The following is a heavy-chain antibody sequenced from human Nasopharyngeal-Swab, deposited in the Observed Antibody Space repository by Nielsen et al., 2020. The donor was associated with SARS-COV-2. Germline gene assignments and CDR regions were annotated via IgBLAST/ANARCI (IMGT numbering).Heavy chain of an antibody. Sequence: GESLKISCAASGFTFSSYATSWVRQAPGKGLEWVSAISGSGGSTYYADSVKGRFTISRDNSKNTLYLQMNSLRAEDTAVYYCAKGLGQQLVNWFDPWGQGTLVTVSS. D-gene: IGHD6-13*01. CDR1: GFTFSSYA. J-gene: IGHJ5*02. CDR3: AKGLGQQLVNWFDP. V-gene: IGHV3-23*01. CDR2: ISGSGGST.